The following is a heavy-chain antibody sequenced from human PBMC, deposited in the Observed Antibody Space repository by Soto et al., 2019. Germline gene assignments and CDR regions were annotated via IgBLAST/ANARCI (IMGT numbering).Heavy chain of an antibody. Sequence: QVPLQASGPGLVKPSETLSLTCTVSGGSVSRGSYYWSWIRQPPGKGLEWIGYIYYSGSTNYNPSLKSRVTMSVDTANNQFSLKLSSVTAADTVVYYCARGHYYGMDVWGQGTTVTVSS. V-gene: IGHV4-61*01. CDR1: GGSVSRGSYY. CDR3: ARGHYYGMDV. CDR2: IYYSGST. J-gene: IGHJ6*02.